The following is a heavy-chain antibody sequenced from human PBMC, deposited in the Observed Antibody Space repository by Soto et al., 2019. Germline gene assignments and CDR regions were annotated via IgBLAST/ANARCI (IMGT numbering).Heavy chain of an antibody. V-gene: IGHV1-69*13. CDR2: IIPIFGTA. CDR1: GGTFSSYA. Sequence: ASVKVSCKASGGTFSSYAISWVRQAHGQGLEWMGGIIPIFGTANYAQKFQGRVTITADESTSTAYMELSSLRSEDTAVYYCARVPDCSSTSCYWYFDLWGRGTLVTVSS. CDR3: ARVPDCSSTSCYWYFDL. J-gene: IGHJ2*01. D-gene: IGHD2-2*01.